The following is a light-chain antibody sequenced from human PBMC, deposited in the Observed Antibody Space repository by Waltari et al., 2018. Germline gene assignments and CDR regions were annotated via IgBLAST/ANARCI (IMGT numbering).Light chain of an antibody. J-gene: IGKJ4*01. CDR2: GAS. V-gene: IGKV4-1*01. CDR1: QSVLYSSNNKNY. CDR3: QQYYVTPLT. Sequence: DIVMTQSPDSLAVSLGERATINCKSRQSVLYSSNNKNYLVWYQQKPGQPPKVVVYGASTRVSVVPDRFSGSGSGTDFTLTISSLQAEDVAVYYCQQYYVTPLTFGGGTKVEIK.